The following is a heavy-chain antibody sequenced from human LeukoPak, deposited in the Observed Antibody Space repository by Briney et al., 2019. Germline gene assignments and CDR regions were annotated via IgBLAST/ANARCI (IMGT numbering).Heavy chain of an antibody. CDR1: GYSITSYY. CDR3: AGPGGDFDH. J-gene: IGHJ4*02. Sequence: SETLSLTCTVSGYSITSYYWSWVRQPPGKGLEWIGYIYASGSTNYNPSFKSRVTISVDTSKNQFSLRLTSVTAADTAVYYCAGPGGDFDHWGQGTLVTVSS. CDR2: IYASGST. D-gene: IGHD3-16*01. V-gene: IGHV4-4*09.